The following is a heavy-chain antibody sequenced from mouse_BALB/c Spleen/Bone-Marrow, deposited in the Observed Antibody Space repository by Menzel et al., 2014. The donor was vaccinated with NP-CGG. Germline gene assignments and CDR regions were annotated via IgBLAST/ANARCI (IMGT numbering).Heavy chain of an antibody. CDR1: GFTFSSYT. V-gene: IGHV5-9*03. CDR2: ISSGGGNT. Sequence: LQQSGGGLVKPGGSLKLSCAASGFTFSSYTMSWVRQTPEKRLEWVATISSGGGNTYYPDSMKGRFTISRDNAKNNLYLQMSSLRSEDTALYYCARAYYRYPFDYWGQGTTLTVS. CDR3: ARAYYRYPFDY. D-gene: IGHD2-14*01. J-gene: IGHJ2*01.